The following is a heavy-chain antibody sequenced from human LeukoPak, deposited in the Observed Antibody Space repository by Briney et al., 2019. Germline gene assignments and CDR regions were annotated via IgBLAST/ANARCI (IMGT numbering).Heavy chain of an antibody. V-gene: IGHV4-4*02. CDR2: IYTSGST. CDR3: ARKISAAGSRWFDP. J-gene: IGHJ5*02. CDR1: GGSISSGNW. Sequence: PSGPLSLTCAVSGGSISSGNWWSWVRQPPGKGLEWIGEIYTSGSTNYNPSLKSRVTISVDKSKNQFSLKLSSVTAADTAVYYCARKISAAGSRWFDPWGQGTLVTVSS. D-gene: IGHD6-13*01.